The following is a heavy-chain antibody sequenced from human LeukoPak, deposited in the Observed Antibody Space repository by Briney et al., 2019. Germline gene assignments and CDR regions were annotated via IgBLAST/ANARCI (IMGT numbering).Heavy chain of an antibody. J-gene: IGHJ4*02. Sequence: GGSLRLSCAASGFTFSSYAMHWVRQAPGKGLEWVAVISYDGSNKYYADSVKGRFTISRDNSKNTLYLQMNSLRVEDTAVYYCARDRRDGYNTGEYYFDYWGQGTLVTVSS. CDR2: ISYDGSNK. V-gene: IGHV3-30*01. CDR3: ARDRRDGYNTGEYYFDY. CDR1: GFTFSSYA. D-gene: IGHD5-24*01.